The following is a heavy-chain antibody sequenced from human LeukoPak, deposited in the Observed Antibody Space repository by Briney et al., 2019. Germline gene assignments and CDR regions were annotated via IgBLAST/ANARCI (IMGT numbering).Heavy chain of an antibody. CDR3: AKGSAYSSSWGYYYYYGMDV. J-gene: IGHJ6*02. CDR1: GFTFDDYA. Sequence: GGSLRLSCAASGFTFDDYAMHWVRQAPGKGLEWVSGISWNSGSIGYADSVKGRFTISRDNSKNTLYLQMNSLRAEDTAVYYCAKGSAYSSSWGYYYYYGMDVWGQGTTVTVSS. CDR2: ISWNSGSI. D-gene: IGHD6-13*01. V-gene: IGHV3-9*01.